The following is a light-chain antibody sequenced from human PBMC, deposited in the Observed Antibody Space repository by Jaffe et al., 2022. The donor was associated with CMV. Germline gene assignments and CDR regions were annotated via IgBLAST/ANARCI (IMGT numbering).Light chain of an antibody. CDR1: TGTVTSGQY. CDR3: LLSYDGARI. V-gene: IGLV7-46*01. J-gene: IGLJ2*01. Sequence: QAVVTQEPSLTVSPGGTVTLTCGSSTGTVTSGQYPYWLQQKPGQAPRTLFYDTSNKHSWTPARFSGSLLGGKAALTLSGAQPEDEADYYCLLSYDGARIFGGGTKLTVL. CDR2: DTS.